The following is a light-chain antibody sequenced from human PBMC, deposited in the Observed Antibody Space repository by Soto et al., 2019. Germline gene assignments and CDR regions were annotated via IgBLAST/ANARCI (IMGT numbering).Light chain of an antibody. Sequence: DIVMTQSPVSLAVTPGEPASISCRSSQSLLHSNGYNYLDWNLQKPGQSPQLLIYLGSNRASGVPDRFSGSGSGTDFTLKISRVEAEDVGVYYCMQALQTPLTFGGGTKVEVK. J-gene: IGKJ4*01. CDR1: QSLLHSNGYNY. CDR3: MQALQTPLT. CDR2: LGS. V-gene: IGKV2-28*01.